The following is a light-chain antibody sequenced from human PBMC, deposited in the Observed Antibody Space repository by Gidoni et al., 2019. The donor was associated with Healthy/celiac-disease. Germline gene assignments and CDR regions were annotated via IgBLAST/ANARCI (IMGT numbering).Light chain of an antibody. CDR1: SSDVGGYNY. CDR2: DVS. V-gene: IGLV2-14*03. CDR3: SSYTSSSTPYYV. J-gene: IGLJ1*01. Sequence: QSALTQPASVSGSPGQSITISCTVTSSDVGGYNYVSWYQKHQGKAPKLMIYDVSNRPSGVSNRFSGSKSGNTASLTISGLQAEDEADYYCSSYTSSSTPYYVFGTGTKVTVL.